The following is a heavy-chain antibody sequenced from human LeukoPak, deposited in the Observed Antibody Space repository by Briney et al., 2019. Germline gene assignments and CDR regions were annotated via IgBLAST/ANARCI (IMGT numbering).Heavy chain of an antibody. CDR2: IYYSGST. CDR1: GGSISSYY. D-gene: IGHD1-14*01. J-gene: IGHJ4*02. CDR3: IWRNMDPTFDY. Sequence: PSETLSLTCTVSGGSISSYYWSWIRQPPGKGLEWIGYIYYSGSTNYNPSLKSRVTISVDTSKNQFSLKLSSVTAADTAVYYCIWRNMDPTFDYWGQGTLVTVSS. V-gene: IGHV4-59*08.